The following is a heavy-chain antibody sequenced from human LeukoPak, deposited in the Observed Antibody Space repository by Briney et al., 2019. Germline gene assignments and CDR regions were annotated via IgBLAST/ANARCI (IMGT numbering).Heavy chain of an antibody. CDR3: ARIPLGYSGAYYFDY. CDR2: ISSSGSV. D-gene: IGHD5-12*01. CDR1: RGSISGSTRSYY. J-gene: IGHJ4*02. Sequence: SETLSLTCTVSRGSISGSTRSYYWSWLRQPPGKGLEWIGYISSSGSVNDNPSLRSRVTISVDTSKNQFFLNLSSVSAADTAVYYCARIPLGYSGAYYFDYWGQGTLVTVSP. V-gene: IGHV4-4*09.